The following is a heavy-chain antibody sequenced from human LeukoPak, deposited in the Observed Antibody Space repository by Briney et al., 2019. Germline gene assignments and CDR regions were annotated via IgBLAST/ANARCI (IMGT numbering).Heavy chain of an antibody. CDR1: GGSISSYY. V-gene: IGHV4-59*01. Sequence: SETLSLTCTVSGGSISSYYWSWIRQPPGKGPEWIGYIYYSGSTNYNPSLKSRVTISVDTSKNQFSLKLSSVTAADTAVYYCARLAYCSSTSCYIGAFDIWGQGTMVTVSS. CDR3: ARLAYCSSTSCYIGAFDI. D-gene: IGHD2-2*02. J-gene: IGHJ3*02. CDR2: IYYSGST.